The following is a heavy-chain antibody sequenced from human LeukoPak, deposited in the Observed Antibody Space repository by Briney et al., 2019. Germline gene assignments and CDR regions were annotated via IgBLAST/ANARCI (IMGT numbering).Heavy chain of an antibody. Sequence: SVKVSCRAFGYTFTGYYMHWVRQAPGQGLEWMGGIIPIFGTTDYAQKFQGRVTITTDESTSTAYMELRSLRSEDTALYYCAREPYSGTYSGGFDYWGQGTLVTVSS. D-gene: IGHD1-26*01. CDR1: GYTFTGYY. V-gene: IGHV1-69*05. J-gene: IGHJ4*02. CDR3: AREPYSGTYSGGFDY. CDR2: IIPIFGTT.